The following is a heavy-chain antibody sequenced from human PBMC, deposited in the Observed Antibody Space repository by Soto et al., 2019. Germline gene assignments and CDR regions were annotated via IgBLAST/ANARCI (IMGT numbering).Heavy chain of an antibody. V-gene: IGHV1-69*02. Sequence: SVKVSCKASGGTFSSYTISWVRQAPGQGLALIGRIIPFLGIANYAQKFQGRVTITADKSTSTAYMELSSLRSEDTAVYYCAMTARGGYCSSTSCYEVDYWGQGTLVTVS. CDR1: GGTFSSYT. J-gene: IGHJ4*02. CDR2: IIPFLGIA. D-gene: IGHD2-2*03. CDR3: AMTARGGYCSSTSCYEVDY.